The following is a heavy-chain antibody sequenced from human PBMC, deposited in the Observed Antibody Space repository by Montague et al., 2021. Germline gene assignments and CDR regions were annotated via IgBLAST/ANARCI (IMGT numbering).Heavy chain of an antibody. V-gene: IGHV4-34*01. J-gene: IGHJ6*02. D-gene: IGHD3-10*01. CDR3: ASHSVGFESYYNGLDV. CDR1: GGSFNAYY. CDR2: IHHLGSIYYYPTP. Sequence: SETLSLTCAVYGGSFNAYYWSWIRQSPGKGLEWIGEIHHLGSIYYYPTPYYNPSLPIRVTIAVDASKLQLSLILRSVTAADTAVYYCASHSVGFESYYNGLDVWGRGTPVTVSS.